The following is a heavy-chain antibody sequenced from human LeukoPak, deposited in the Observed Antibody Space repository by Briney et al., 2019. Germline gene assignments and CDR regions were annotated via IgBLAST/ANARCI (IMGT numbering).Heavy chain of an antibody. V-gene: IGHV4-39*07. CDR3: ARSSPYSSRRKNWFDP. J-gene: IGHJ5*02. CDR2: IYYTGST. Sequence: SETLSLTCSVSGDSISSSSYYWGWIRQPPGKGLEWIANIYYTGSTYYNPSLKSRVAISVDTSKNQFSLRLTSVTAADTAVYYCARSSPYSSRRKNWFDPWGQGTLVTVSS. D-gene: IGHD6-13*01. CDR1: GDSISSSSYY.